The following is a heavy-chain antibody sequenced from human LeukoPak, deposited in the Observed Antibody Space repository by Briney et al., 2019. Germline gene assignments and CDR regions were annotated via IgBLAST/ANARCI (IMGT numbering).Heavy chain of an antibody. D-gene: IGHD4-11*01. CDR1: GGTFSSYA. CDR3: ARELSSVDSKAESGAFDI. V-gene: IGHV1-69*06. CDR2: IIPIFGTA. Sequence: SVKVSCKASGGTFSSYAISWVRQAPGQGLEWMGGIIPIFGTANYAQKFQGRVTITADKSTSTAYMELSSLRSEDTAVYYCARELSSVDSKAESGAFDIWGQGTMVTVSS. J-gene: IGHJ3*02.